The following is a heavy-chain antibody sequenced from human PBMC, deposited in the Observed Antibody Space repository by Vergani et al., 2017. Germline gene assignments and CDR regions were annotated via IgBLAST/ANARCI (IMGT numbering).Heavy chain of an antibody. D-gene: IGHD4-17*01. V-gene: IGHV3-66*02. CDR2: INIGGRT. Sequence: EVQLVESGGGLVQPGRSLRLSCAASGFTFDDYAMTWVRQAPGKGLEWVSTINIGGRTSYADSVKGRLTLTRDDSKNTLHLQMNSLRPEDTAVYYCARGMTTETTDLDGFDIWGQGTMVSVSS. CDR1: GFTFDDYA. CDR3: ARGMTTETTDLDGFDI. J-gene: IGHJ3*02.